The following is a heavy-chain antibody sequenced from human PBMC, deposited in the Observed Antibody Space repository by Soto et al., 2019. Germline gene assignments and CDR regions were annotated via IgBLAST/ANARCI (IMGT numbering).Heavy chain of an antibody. V-gene: IGHV3-7*03. CDR3: ASIHYDFWSGLEYYYYMDV. CDR1: GFTFSSYW. Sequence: PGGSLRLSCAASGFTFSSYWMSWVRQAPGKGLEWVANIKQDGSEKYYVDSVKGRFTISRDNAKNTLYLQMNSLRAEDTAVYYCASIHYDFWSGLEYYYYMDVWGKGTTVTVSS. CDR2: IKQDGSEK. D-gene: IGHD3-3*01. J-gene: IGHJ6*03.